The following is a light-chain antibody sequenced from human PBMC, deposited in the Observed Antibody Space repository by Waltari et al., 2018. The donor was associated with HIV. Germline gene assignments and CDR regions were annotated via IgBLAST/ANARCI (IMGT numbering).Light chain of an antibody. Sequence: QSALTQPPSASGSPGQSVTISCTGTSSDVGGYKSVSWYQQHPGKASQVKIYEVSKRPSGVPDRFSGSKSGNTASLTVSGLQAEDEADYYCSSYAGSNNVVFGGGTKLTVL. CDR3: SSYAGSNNVV. CDR1: SSDVGGYKS. V-gene: IGLV2-8*01. CDR2: EVS. J-gene: IGLJ2*01.